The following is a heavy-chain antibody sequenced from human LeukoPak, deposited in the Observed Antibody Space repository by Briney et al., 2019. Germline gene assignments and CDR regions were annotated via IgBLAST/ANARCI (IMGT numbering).Heavy chain of an antibody. J-gene: IGHJ6*02. V-gene: IGHV3-23*01. Sequence: GGSLRLSCAASGFTFSSYAMSWVRQAPGKGPEWVSGIGNSGDRTFYADSVKGRFTISRDNSKNTLYLQMNSLRVEDTALYYCAKGGVWGQGIADTVSS. CDR2: IGNSGDRT. CDR1: GFTFSSYA. CDR3: AKGGV.